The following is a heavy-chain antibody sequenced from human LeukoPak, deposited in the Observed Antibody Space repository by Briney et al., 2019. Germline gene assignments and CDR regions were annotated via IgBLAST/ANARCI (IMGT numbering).Heavy chain of an antibody. CDR1: GFTFSSYN. CDR2: ISSSSGHI. CDR3: ARDPGTVADPYFDY. V-gene: IGHV3-21*01. Sequence: PGGSLRLSCPASGFTFSSYNMNWVRQPPGKGLEWVSSISSSSGHIHYADSVKGRFTISRDNANNSLYLQMNSLRDEDTAVYYCARDPGTVADPYFDYWGQGSLVTVPS. D-gene: IGHD6-19*01. J-gene: IGHJ4*02.